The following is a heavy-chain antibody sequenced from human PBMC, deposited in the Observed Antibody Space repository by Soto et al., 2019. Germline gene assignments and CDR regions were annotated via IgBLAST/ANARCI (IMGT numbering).Heavy chain of an antibody. CDR2: INHSGST. V-gene: IGHV4-34*01. Sequence: PSETLSLTCAVYGGSFSGYYWSWIRQPPGKGLEWIGEINHSGSTNYNPSLKSRVTISVDTSKNQFSLKLSSVTAADTAVYYCARVGGKTDIVVVPAAAQSDYWGQGTLVTVSS. CDR1: GGSFSGYY. D-gene: IGHD2-2*01. J-gene: IGHJ4*02. CDR3: ARVGGKTDIVVVPAAAQSDY.